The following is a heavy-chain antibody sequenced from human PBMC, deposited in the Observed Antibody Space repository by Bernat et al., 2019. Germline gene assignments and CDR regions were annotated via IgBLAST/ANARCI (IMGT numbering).Heavy chain of an antibody. CDR2: IIPIFGTA. V-gene: IGHV1-69*06. J-gene: IGHJ6*03. CDR3: ARDRSLGSSSSSVYHYYMDV. CDR1: GGTFSSYA. Sequence: QVQLVQSGAEVKKPGSSVKVSCKASGGTFSSYAISWVRQAPGQGLEWMGGIIPIFGTANYAQKFQGRVTITADKSTSTAYMELSSLRSEDTAVYYCARDRSLGSSSSSVYHYYMDVWGKGTTVTVSS. D-gene: IGHD6-6*01.